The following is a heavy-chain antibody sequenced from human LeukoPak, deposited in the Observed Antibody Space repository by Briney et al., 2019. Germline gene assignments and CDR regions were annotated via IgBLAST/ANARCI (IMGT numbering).Heavy chain of an antibody. CDR1: GFTFNSYA. J-gene: IGHJ4*02. CDR2: ISGSGGST. CDR3: AKLVCRGGSCYVVNYFYY. D-gene: IGHD2-15*01. V-gene: IGHV3-23*01. Sequence: GGSLRLSCAASGFTFNSYAMSWVRQAPGKGLEWVSAISGSGGSTYYADSVKGRFTISRDNSKNTLYLQMNSLRAEDTAVYYCAKLVCRGGSCYVVNYFYYWGQGTLVTVSS.